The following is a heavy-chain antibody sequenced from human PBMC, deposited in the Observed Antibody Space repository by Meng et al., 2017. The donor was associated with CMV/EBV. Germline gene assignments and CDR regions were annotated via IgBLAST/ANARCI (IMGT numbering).Heavy chain of an antibody. V-gene: IGHV1-46*01. CDR1: GYTFTSYY. CDR3: ARGMYYDFWSGYYPRLDY. CDR2: INPSGGST. Sequence: QVQLVQSGAAVKKPXXSXKVXCXXSGYTFTSYYMHWVRQAPGQGLEWMGIINPSGGSTSYAQKFQGRVTMTRDTSTSTVYMELSSLRSEDTAVYYCARGMYYDFWSGYYPRLDYWGQGTLVTVSS. J-gene: IGHJ4*02. D-gene: IGHD3-3*01.